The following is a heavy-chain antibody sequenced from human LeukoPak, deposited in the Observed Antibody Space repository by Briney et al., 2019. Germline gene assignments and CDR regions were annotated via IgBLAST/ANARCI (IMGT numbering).Heavy chain of an antibody. V-gene: IGHV1-2*02. D-gene: IGHD1-26*01. J-gene: IGHJ4*02. CDR1: GYTFTVYY. CDR2: INPNSGGT. Sequence: ASVKVSSKASGYTFTVYYMHWVRQAPGQGLGWMGWINPNSGGTNYAQKFQGRVTMTRDTSISTAYMELSRLRSDDTAVYYCARGSGSLTFDYWGQGTLVTVSS. CDR3: ARGSGSLTFDY.